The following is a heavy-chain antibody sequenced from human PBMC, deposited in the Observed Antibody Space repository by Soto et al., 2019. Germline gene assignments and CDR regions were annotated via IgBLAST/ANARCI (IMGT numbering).Heavy chain of an antibody. D-gene: IGHD4-4*01. CDR1: GYSFTGYY. Sequence: GASVKVSCKASGYSFTGYYMHWVRQAPGQGLEWMGWIIPHSGETNYAQKFQARVTLTRDTSISTAYMQLSGLTSDDTAVYYCARETDDFTNGAHDIWGQGTLVTVSS. CDR3: ARETDDFTNGAHDI. V-gene: IGHV1-2*02. CDR2: IIPHSGET. J-gene: IGHJ4*02.